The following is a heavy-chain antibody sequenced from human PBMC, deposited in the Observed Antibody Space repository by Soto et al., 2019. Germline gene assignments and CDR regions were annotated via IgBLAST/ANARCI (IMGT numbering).Heavy chain of an antibody. CDR1: GYTFTSYW. J-gene: IGHJ4*02. CDR3: ARHGSYSGWFY. D-gene: IGHD6-19*01. V-gene: IGHV5-51*01. CDR2: IYPGDSDT. Sequence: PGESLKISCKGSGYTFTSYWIGWVRQRPGKGLEWMGIIYPGDSDTRYSPSFQGQVTISADKSISTAYLQWSSLRASDTAMHYCARHGSYSGWFYWGQGTLVTVSS.